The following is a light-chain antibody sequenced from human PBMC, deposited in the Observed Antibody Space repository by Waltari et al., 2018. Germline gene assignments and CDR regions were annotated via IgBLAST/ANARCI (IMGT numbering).Light chain of an antibody. CDR1: QYVNIRY. J-gene: IGKJ4*02. CDR2: DTS. Sequence: EIVLTQSPGTLSLSPGEGATPSCRASQYVNIRYLAGYQQKPGQAPRLLIYDTSTRAAGIPDRFSGSGSGRDFTLTISRLEPEDFAVYYCQQDDTLPRVTFGGGTKVEIK. CDR3: QQDDTLPRVT. V-gene: IGKV3-20*01.